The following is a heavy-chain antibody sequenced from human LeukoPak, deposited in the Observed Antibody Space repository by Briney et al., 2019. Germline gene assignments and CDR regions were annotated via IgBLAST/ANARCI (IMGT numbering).Heavy chain of an antibody. CDR2: ISAYNGNT. Sequence: GASVKVSCKASGYTFTSYGISWVRQAPGQGLEGMGWISAYNGNTNYAQKLQGRVTMTTDTSTSTAYMELRSLRSDDTAVYYCARGPYCSGGSCYSVDYWGQGTLVTVSS. CDR1: GYTFTSYG. D-gene: IGHD2-15*01. V-gene: IGHV1-18*01. J-gene: IGHJ4*02. CDR3: ARGPYCSGGSCYSVDY.